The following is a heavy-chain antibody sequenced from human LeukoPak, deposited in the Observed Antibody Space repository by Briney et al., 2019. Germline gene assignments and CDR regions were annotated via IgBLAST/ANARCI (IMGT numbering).Heavy chain of an antibody. CDR2: IRYDGSNK. CDR1: GFTFSSYG. D-gene: IGHD2-2*01. J-gene: IGHJ4*02. CDR3: AKGWSTDIVVVPAALDY. Sequence: GGSLRLSCAASGFTFSSYGMHWVRQAPGKGLEWVAFIRYDGSNKYYADSVKGRFTISRDNSKNTLYLQMNSLRAEDTAVYYCAKGWSTDIVVVPAALDYWGQGTLVTVSS. V-gene: IGHV3-30*02.